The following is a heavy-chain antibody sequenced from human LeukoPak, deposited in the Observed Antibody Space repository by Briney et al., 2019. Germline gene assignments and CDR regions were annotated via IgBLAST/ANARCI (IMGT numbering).Heavy chain of an antibody. V-gene: IGHV4-39*07. J-gene: IGHJ6*03. CDR2: IYYTGST. CDR3: ASVRFVDWIHVRYMDV. D-gene: IGHD3/OR15-3a*01. CDR1: GSSISSTNDY. Sequence: SETLSLTCTVSGSSISSTNDYWGWIRQSPGKGVEWIGSIYYTGSTYYNPSLKSRVSISLDMSKTHFFLKLTSVTAADTAMYYCASVRFVDWIHVRYMDVWGKGTTVTVSS.